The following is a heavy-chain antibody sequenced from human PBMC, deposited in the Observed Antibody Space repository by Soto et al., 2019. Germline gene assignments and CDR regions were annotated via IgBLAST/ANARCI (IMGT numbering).Heavy chain of an antibody. CDR1: GFTFRSYA. Sequence: GGSLRLSCEASGFTFRSYAMVWVRQAPGKGLEWVSTISGSGHSSYDADSVKGRFTISRDNSKNTLYLQMDSLRAEDTAVYYCAKLYHYYDSSGYYSDVFDIWGQVTLVTVSS. V-gene: IGHV3-23*01. J-gene: IGHJ3*02. CDR3: AKLYHYYDSSGYYSDVFDI. CDR2: ISGSGHSS. D-gene: IGHD3-22*01.